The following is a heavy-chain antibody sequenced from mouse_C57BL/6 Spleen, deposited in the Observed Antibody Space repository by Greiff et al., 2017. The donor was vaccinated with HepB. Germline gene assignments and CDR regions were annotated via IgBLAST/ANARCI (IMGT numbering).Heavy chain of an antibody. J-gene: IGHJ3*01. CDR1: GFTFSDFY. V-gene: IGHV7-1*01. D-gene: IGHD2-4*01. CDR3: ARDADYYDYDEFAY. CDR2: SRNKANDYTT. Sequence: EVKLMESGGGLVQSGRSLRLSCATSGFTFSDFYMEWVRQAPGKGLEWIAASRNKANDYTTEYSASVKGRFIVSRDTSQSILYLQMNALRAEDTAIYYCARDADYYDYDEFAYWGQGTLVTVSA.